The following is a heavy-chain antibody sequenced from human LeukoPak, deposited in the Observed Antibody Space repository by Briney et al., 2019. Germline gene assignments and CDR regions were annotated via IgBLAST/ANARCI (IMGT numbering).Heavy chain of an antibody. D-gene: IGHD2-8*01. J-gene: IGHJ4*02. CDR2: INTSGST. V-gene: IGHV4-34*01. CDR3: ARGGVGDRLAY. Sequence: PSETLSLTCAVYGGSYSGDYWTWIHQPPGKGLEWIGEINTSGSTTYNPSLMSRATMSLDTSKNQFSLKLTSVTAADTAVYYCARGGVGDRLAYWGQGTLVTVSS. CDR1: GGSYSGDY.